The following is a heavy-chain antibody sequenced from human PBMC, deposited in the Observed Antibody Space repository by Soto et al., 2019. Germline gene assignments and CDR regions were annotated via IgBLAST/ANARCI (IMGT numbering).Heavy chain of an antibody. CDR2: IYKSATT. CDR1: GDSISYLYFF. D-gene: IGHD7-27*01. V-gene: IGHV4-30-4*01. CDR3: ARGRYCLTGRCFPNWFDS. Sequence: ASETLSLTFSVSGDSISYLYFFWAWVCQPPGQALEYIGYIYKSATTYYNPSFESRVAISVDTSKSQFSLNVTSVTAADTAVYFCARGRYCLTGRCFPNWFDSWGQGALVTVSS. J-gene: IGHJ5*01.